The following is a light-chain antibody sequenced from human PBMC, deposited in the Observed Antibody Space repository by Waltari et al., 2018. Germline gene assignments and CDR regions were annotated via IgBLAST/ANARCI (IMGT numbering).Light chain of an antibody. Sequence: QSALTQPASVSGSPGQSITISCTGTSSGVGGYNYVSWYQQHPGKAPKLMIYEVSNRPSGVSNRFSGSKSGNTASLTISGLQAEDEADYYCSSYTSSSTLPFGGGTKLTVL. CDR2: EVS. J-gene: IGLJ3*02. CDR3: SSYTSSSTLP. V-gene: IGLV2-14*01. CDR1: SSGVGGYNY.